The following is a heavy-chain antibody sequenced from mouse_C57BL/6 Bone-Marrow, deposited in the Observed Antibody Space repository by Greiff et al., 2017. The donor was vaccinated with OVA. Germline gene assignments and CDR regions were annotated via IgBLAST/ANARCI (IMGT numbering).Heavy chain of an antibody. D-gene: IGHD1-1*01. J-gene: IGHJ2*01. CDR2: IHPNSGST. V-gene: IGHV1-64*01. CDR3: ARFFFSYYYGSSNY. CDR1: GYTFTSYW. Sequence: QVQLQQPGAELVKPGASVKLSCKASGYTFTSYWMHWVKQRPGQGLEWIGMIHPNSGSTNYNETFKSKATLTVDKSSSTAYMQLSSLTSEDSAVYYCARFFFSYYYGSSNYWGQGTTLTVSS.